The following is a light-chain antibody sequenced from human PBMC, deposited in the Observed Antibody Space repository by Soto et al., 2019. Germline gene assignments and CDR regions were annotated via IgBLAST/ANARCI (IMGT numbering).Light chain of an antibody. CDR3: QQYGSSPWT. J-gene: IGKJ1*01. V-gene: IGKV3-20*01. CDR2: GAS. CDR1: QSISRSY. Sequence: EIVLTESPGTLSFSPGERAILSCRASQSISRSYLAWYQQQPGQAPRLIIYGASSRETGIPDRFSGSGAGTEFTLTISRLEPEDFEVYDCQQYGSSPWTFGQGTKV.